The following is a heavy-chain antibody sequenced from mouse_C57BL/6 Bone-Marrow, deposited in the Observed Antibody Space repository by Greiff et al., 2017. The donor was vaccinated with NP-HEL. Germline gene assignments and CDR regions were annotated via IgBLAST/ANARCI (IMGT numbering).Heavy chain of an antibody. J-gene: IGHJ4*01. Sequence: VHLVESGPGLVQPSQSLSITCTVSGFSLTSYGVHWVRQSPGKGLEWLGVIWSGGSTDYNAAFISRLSISKDNSKSQVFFKMNSLQADDTAIYYCARVGEGYAMDYWGQGTSVTVSS. CDR1: GFSLTSYG. V-gene: IGHV2-2*01. CDR2: IWSGGST. CDR3: ARVGEGYAMDY. D-gene: IGHD3-3*01.